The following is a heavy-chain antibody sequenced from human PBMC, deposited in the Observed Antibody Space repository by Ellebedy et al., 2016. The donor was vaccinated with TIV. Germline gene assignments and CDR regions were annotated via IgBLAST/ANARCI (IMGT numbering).Heavy chain of an antibody. D-gene: IGHD6-13*01. CDR2: INAGGERI. J-gene: IGHJ5*02. CDR3: AIRVASWYSDNNWFDP. Sequence: GESLKISCAGSGFNFGDYSMNWVRQAPGKGLEWISYINAGGERIYYADSVKGRFTISRDNARNIRYLHMNSLRDEDTAVYYCAIRVASWYSDNNWFDPWGQGSPVTVSS. CDR1: GFNFGDYS. V-gene: IGHV3-48*02.